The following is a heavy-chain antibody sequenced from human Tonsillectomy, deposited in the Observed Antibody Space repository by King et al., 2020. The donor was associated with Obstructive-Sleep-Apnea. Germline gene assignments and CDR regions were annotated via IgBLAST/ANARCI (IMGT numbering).Heavy chain of an antibody. J-gene: IGHJ3*02. CDR3: ARDSLGGYYAFDI. Sequence: LQLQESGPGLVKPSETLSLTCSVPGGSIRGGNDYWGWIRQPPGKGLEWIGYIYYSGSTYYNPSLKSRVTISVDTSKNQFSLNLNSVTAADTAVYYCARDSLGGYYAFDIWGQGTMVTVSS. D-gene: IGHD3-22*01. CDR2: IYYSGST. V-gene: IGHV4-30-4*01. CDR1: GGSIRGGNDY.